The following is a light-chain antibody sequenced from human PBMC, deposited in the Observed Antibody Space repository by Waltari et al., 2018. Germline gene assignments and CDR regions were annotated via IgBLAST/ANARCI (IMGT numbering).Light chain of an antibody. CDR2: DAS. J-gene: IGKJ3*01. CDR3: QHRGHWPPDAT. Sequence: EIVLTQSPATLSLSPGESATLPCRASQSVTNPLAWYQQKPGQSPRLLIYDASNRASGIPARFSGSGSGTDFTLTISSLEPEDFAVYYCQHRGHWPPDATFGPGTKVDIK. V-gene: IGKV3-11*01. CDR1: QSVTNP.